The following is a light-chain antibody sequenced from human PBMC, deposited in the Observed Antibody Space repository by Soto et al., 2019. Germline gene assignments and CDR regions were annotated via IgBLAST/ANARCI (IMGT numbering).Light chain of an antibody. V-gene: IGKV3-20*01. CDR3: QQYGSSPLT. CDR2: GAS. J-gene: IGKJ4*01. CDR1: QSVSSSY. Sequence: EIVLTQSPATLSVSPGERSTLSCRASQSVSSSYLALYQQKPGQAPRLLIYGASSRATGIPDRFSGSGSGTDFTLTISRLEPEDFAVYYCQQYGSSPLTFGGGTKVDIK.